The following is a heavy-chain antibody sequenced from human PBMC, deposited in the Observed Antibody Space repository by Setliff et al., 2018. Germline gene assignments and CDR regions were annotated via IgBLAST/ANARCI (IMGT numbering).Heavy chain of an antibody. D-gene: IGHD3-3*01. Sequence: ASVQVSCKASGYTLTNYYMHWVRQAPGRGLEWMGIINPSGGLTRYAQKFQGRVTMTRDTSTSTVYMEVSSLRSEDTAVYYCARDRYYNSWSGTSITAPHDAFDIWGQGTMVTVSS. CDR3: ARDRYYNSWSGTSITAPHDAFDI. CDR2: INPSGGLT. V-gene: IGHV1-46*03. CDR1: GYTLTNYY. J-gene: IGHJ3*02.